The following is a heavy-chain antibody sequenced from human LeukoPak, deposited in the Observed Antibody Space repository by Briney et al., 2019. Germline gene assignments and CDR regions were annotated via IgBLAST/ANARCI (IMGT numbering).Heavy chain of an antibody. Sequence: GGSLRLSCAASGCTFSSYSMNWVRQAPAKGLEWVSSISSSSSYIYYADSVKGRFTISRDNAKNSLYLQMNSLRAEDTSVYYYASPACSSTSCYSGLDVWGKGTTVTVSS. CDR1: GCTFSSYS. CDR2: ISSSSSYI. J-gene: IGHJ6*04. D-gene: IGHD2-2*01. V-gene: IGHV3-21*01. CDR3: ASPACSSTSCYSGLDV.